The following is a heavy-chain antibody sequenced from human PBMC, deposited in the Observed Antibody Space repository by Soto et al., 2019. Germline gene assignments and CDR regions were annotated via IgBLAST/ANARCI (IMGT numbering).Heavy chain of an antibody. CDR2: IYYSGTT. CDR1: STSICRTSYT. J-gene: IGHJ6*02. Sequence: SATLSLTLTITSTSICRTSYTWVWIRQPPGKGLEWIGSIYYSGTTYYNPSLNSRVTVSVDTSKNQFSLKVTSVTAADTAVYYCARLHGYCISSSCHGHYAMDVWGQGTTVT. CDR3: ARLHGYCISSSCHGHYAMDV. V-gene: IGHV4-39*01. D-gene: IGHD2-2*01.